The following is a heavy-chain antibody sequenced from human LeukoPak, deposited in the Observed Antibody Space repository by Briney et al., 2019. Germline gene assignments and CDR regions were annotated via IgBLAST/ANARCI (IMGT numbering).Heavy chain of an antibody. V-gene: IGHV3-7*01. Sequence: GGSLRLSCAPSGFTFSSYWMSWVRQAPGKGLEWLANIKQDGSEKYYVDSVKGRFTISRDNAKNSLYLQMNSLRAEDTDVYYCARDIAVAGTKGDYWGQGTLVTVSS. J-gene: IGHJ4*02. CDR1: GFTFSSYW. CDR3: ARDIAVAGTKGDY. CDR2: IKQDGSEK. D-gene: IGHD6-19*01.